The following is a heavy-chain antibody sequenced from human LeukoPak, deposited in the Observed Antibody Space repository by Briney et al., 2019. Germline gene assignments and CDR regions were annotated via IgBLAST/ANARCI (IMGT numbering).Heavy chain of an antibody. CDR2: IYSGGST. J-gene: IGHJ6*03. V-gene: IGHV3-53*01. D-gene: IGHD3-22*01. CDR3: ARSNTANYGSSGYYPRYYYYYYMDV. Sequence: SGGSLRLSCAASGFTLSSNYMSWVHQAPGKGLEWVSVIYSGGSTYYPDSVKGRFTISRDNSKNTLYLQMNSLRAEDTGVYYCARSNTANYGSSGYYPRYYYYYYMDVWGKGTTVTVSS. CDR1: GFTLSSNY.